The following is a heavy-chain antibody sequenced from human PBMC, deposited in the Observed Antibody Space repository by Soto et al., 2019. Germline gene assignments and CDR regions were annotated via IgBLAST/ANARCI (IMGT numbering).Heavy chain of an antibody. D-gene: IGHD3-16*01. CDR1: GGSVCGYY. CDR2: INHSGST. Sequence: SETPSISCAVCGGSVCGYYWGGIRQQPGKGLEWIGEINHSGSTNYNPSLKSRVTISVDTSKNQFSLKLSSVTAADTAVYYCAREFLGVLFYYYHYMAVGGKGTPAPVPS. CDR3: AREFLGVLFYYYHYMAV. J-gene: IGHJ6*03. V-gene: IGHV4-34*01.